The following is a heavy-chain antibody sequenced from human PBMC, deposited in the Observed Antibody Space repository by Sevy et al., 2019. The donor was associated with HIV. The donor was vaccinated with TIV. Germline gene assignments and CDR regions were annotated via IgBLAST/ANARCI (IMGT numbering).Heavy chain of an antibody. CDR2: IWYDGSNK. CDR3: AKEAGYYDSSGYYYYYYYMDV. CDR1: GFTFSSYG. V-gene: IGHV3-33*06. J-gene: IGHJ6*03. D-gene: IGHD3-22*01. Sequence: GGSLRLSCAASGFTFSSYGMHWVRQAPGKGLEWVAVIWYDGSNKYYADSVKGRFTISRDNSKNTRYLQMNSLRAEDTAVYYCAKEAGYYDSSGYYYYYYYMDVWGKGTTVTVSS.